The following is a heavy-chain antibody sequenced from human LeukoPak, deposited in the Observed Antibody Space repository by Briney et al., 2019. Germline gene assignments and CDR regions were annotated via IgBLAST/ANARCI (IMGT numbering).Heavy chain of an antibody. J-gene: IGHJ4*02. CDR1: GFTFSSYS. CDR2: ISSSSSYI. V-gene: IGHV3-21*01. Sequence: GGSLRLSCAASGFTFSSYSMNWVRQAPGKGLEWVSSISSSSSYIYYADSVKGRFTISRDNAKNSLYLQMNSLSAEDTAVYYCARENYYDSSGYPLDYWGQGTLVTVSS. CDR3: ARENYYDSSGYPLDY. D-gene: IGHD3-22*01.